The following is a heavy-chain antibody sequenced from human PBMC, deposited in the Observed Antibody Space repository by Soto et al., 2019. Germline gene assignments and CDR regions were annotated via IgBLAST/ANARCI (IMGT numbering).Heavy chain of an antibody. CDR1: GFTFSSYG. D-gene: IGHD3-22*01. J-gene: IGHJ5*02. CDR2: IWYDGSNK. Sequence: QVQLVESAGGGVQPGRSLRLSCAASGFTFSSYGMHWVRQAPGKGLEWVAVIWYDGSNKYYADSVKGRFTISRDNSKNTLYLQMNSLRAEDTAVYYCARDDYDSGGGENWFDPWGQGTLVTVSS. V-gene: IGHV3-33*01. CDR3: ARDDYDSGGGENWFDP.